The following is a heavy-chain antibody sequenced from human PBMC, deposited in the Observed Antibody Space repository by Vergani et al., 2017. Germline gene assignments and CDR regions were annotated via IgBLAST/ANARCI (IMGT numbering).Heavy chain of an antibody. D-gene: IGHD3-16*01. CDR2: MFHTGEA. CDR3: ARGSGVYVWGSYEAWFDP. J-gene: IGHJ5*02. CDR1: GYSISRGFY. Sequence: QVQLQESGPGLVKPSQTLSLTCSVSGYSISRGFYWAWIRQTPEKGLEWIGGMFHTGEASNSPSLQSRVAFSMDTSKNQFSLKLSSVTAADTAVYYCARGSGVYVWGSYEAWFDPWGQGTLVTVSS. V-gene: IGHV4-38-2*02.